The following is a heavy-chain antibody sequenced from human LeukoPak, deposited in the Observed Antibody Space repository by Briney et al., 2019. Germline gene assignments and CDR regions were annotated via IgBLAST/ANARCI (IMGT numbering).Heavy chain of an antibody. J-gene: IGHJ3*02. D-gene: IGHD2-2*01. V-gene: IGHV1-69*05. CDR3: ARGGVVVPAAPRWLAFDI. CDR2: IIPIFGTA. Sequence: GSSVKVSCKASGRTFTSYAISWVRQAPGQGLEWRGGIIPIFGTANYAQKFQGRVTITTDESTSTAYLELSSLRSEDTAVYYCARGGVVVPAAPRWLAFDIWGQGTMVTVSS. CDR1: GRTFTSYA.